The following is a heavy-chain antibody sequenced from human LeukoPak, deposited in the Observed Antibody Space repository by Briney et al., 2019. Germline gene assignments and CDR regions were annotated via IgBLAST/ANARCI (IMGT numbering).Heavy chain of an antibody. D-gene: IGHD3-22*01. CDR1: GGSISSGDYY. Sequence: SETLSLTCTVSGGSISSGDYYWSWIRQPPGKGLEWIGYIYYSGSTYYNPSLKSRVTISVDTSKNQFSLKLSSVTAADTAVYYCPRAEKRENYYDSSGYYVRTFDYWGQGTLVTVSS. J-gene: IGHJ4*02. V-gene: IGHV4-30-4*08. CDR2: IYYSGST. CDR3: PRAEKRENYYDSSGYYVRTFDY.